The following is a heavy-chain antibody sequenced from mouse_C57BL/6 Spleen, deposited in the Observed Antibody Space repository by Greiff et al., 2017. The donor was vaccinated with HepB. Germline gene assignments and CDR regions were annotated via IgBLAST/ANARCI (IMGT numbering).Heavy chain of an antibody. CDR1: GYSFTGYY. J-gene: IGHJ2*01. V-gene: IGHV1-43*01. CDR2: INPSTGGT. Sequence: VQLQQSGPELVKPGASVKISCKASGYSFTGYYMHWVKQSSEKSLEWIGEINPSTGGTSYNQKFKGKATLTVDKSSSTAYMQLKSLTSEDSAVYYCARDYGRDYFDYWGQGTTLTVSS. D-gene: IGHD1-1*01. CDR3: ARDYGRDYFDY.